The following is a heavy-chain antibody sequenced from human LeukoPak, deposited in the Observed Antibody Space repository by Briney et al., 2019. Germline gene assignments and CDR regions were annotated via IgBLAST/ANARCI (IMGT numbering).Heavy chain of an antibody. CDR2: IYHSGST. V-gene: IGHV4-4*02. Sequence: PSGTLSLACAVSGGSISSSNWGSWVRQPPGKGLEWSGEIYHSGSTNYNPSLKSRVTISVAKSKTQFALKLSSVTAADTAVYYCARDRYSGYVLDAFDIWGQGTMVTVSS. CDR3: ARDRYSGYVLDAFDI. D-gene: IGHD5-12*01. CDR1: GGSISSSNW. J-gene: IGHJ3*02.